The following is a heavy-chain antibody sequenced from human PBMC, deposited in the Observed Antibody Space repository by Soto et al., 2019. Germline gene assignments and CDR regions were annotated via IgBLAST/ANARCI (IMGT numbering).Heavy chain of an antibody. J-gene: IGHJ4*02. CDR2: TSDDGSNK. V-gene: IGHV3-30-3*01. Sequence: QVQLVESGGGVVQPGRSLRLSCAASGFTFSSYAMHWVRQAPGKGLEWVAVTSDDGSNKYYADSVKGRFTISRDNSKNTLYLPMNSLRAEDTAVYYCARFSGSGSLRNLAGYWGQGTLVTVSS. CDR1: GFTFSSYA. CDR3: ARFSGSGSLRNLAGY. D-gene: IGHD3-10*01.